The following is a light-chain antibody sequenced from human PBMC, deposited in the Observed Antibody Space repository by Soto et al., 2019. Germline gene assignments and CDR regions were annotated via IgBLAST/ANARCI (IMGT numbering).Light chain of an antibody. J-gene: IGLJ2*01. CDR3: SSFTSTTTPVV. CDR2: EVS. Sequence: QSVLTQPASVSGSPGQSITISCTGTSSDVGAYNYVSWYQQHPDKAPKLMIYEVSNRPSGVSHRFSGSKSGNAASLTISGLQAEDEGDYSCSSFTSTTTPVVFGGGTKLTVL. CDR1: SSDVGAYNY. V-gene: IGLV2-14*01.